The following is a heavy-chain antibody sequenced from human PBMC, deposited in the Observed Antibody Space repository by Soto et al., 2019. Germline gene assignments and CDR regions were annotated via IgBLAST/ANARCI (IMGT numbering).Heavy chain of an antibody. Sequence: PGGSLRLSCVASGFTVSSSYMSWVRQAPGKGLEWVSVIYSGSSTFYAGSVRGRFTISRDDSENTVFLQLNSLRAEDTAVYYCARLGGPEVTYYDFRSGANRPRHFDSWGQGTLVTVSS. V-gene: IGHV3-53*01. D-gene: IGHD3-3*01. CDR2: IYSGSST. J-gene: IGHJ4*02. CDR3: ARLGGPEVTYYDFRSGANRPRHFDS. CDR1: GFTVSSSY.